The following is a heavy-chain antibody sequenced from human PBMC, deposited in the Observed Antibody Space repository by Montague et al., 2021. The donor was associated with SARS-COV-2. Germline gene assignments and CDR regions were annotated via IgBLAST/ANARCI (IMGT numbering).Heavy chain of an antibody. CDR3: ARVRSITMIVVVITPMGWFDP. D-gene: IGHD3-22*01. V-gene: IGHV4-38-2*02. CDR2: IYHSGST. J-gene: IGHJ5*02. CDR1: GYPISSGYY. Sequence: SETLSLTCTVSGYPISSGYYWGWIRQPPGKGLEWIGSIYHSGSTXYNPSLKSRVTISVDTSKNQFSLKLSSVTAADTAVYYCARVRSITMIVVVITPMGWFDPWGQGTLVTVSS.